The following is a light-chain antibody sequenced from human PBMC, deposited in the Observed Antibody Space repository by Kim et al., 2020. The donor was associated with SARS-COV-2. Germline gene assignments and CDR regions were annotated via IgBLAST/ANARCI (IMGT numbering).Light chain of an antibody. CDR2: GAS. V-gene: IGKV3-15*01. CDR3: QQYNKWPLT. J-gene: IGKJ4*01. CDR1: RTVSSD. Sequence: VSPGGRATLSCTASRTVSSDLAWYQQKPGQAPRLLIYGASTRATGIAARFSGSESGTEFTLTISSLQSEDFAVYYCQQYNKWPLTFGGGTKVDIK.